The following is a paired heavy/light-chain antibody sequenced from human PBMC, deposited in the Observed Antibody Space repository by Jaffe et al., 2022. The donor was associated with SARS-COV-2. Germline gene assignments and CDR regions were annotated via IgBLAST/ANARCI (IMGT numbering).Heavy chain of an antibody. Sequence: EVQLVESGGGLVQPGGSLRLSCAASGFTFSSYWMSWVRQAPGKGLEWVANIKQDGSEKYYVDSVKGRFTISRDNAKNSLYLQMNSLRAEDTAVYYCASMKLAYCGGDCSGEGWFDPWGQGTLVTVSS. D-gene: IGHD2-21*02. V-gene: IGHV3-7*01. CDR1: GFTFSSYW. CDR2: IKQDGSEK. J-gene: IGHJ5*02. CDR3: ASMKLAYCGGDCSGEGWFDP.
Light chain of an antibody. V-gene: IGLV6-57*01. Sequence: NFMLTQPHSVSESPGKTVTISCTRSSGSIASNYVQWYQQRPGSSPTTVIYEDNQRPSGVPDRFSGSIDSSSNSASLTISGLKTEDEADYYCQSYDSSNLWVFGGGTKLTVL. CDR1: SGSIASNY. CDR2: EDN. CDR3: QSYDSSNLWV. J-gene: IGLJ3*02.